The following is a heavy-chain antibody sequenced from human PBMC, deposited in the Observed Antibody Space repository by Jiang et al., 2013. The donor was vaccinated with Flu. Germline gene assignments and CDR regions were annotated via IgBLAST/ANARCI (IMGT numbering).Heavy chain of an antibody. CDR1: GFTFSSYS. J-gene: IGHJ5*02. D-gene: IGHD5-12*01. CDR2: ISSSSSYI. CDR3: ARGEPWGYSGYDWDWFDP. V-gene: IGHV3-21*01. Sequence: QLVESGGGLVKPGGSLRLSCAASGFTFSSYSMNWVRQAPGKGLEWVSSISSSSSYIYYADSVKGRFTISRDNAKNSPYLQMNSLRAEDTAVYYCARGEPWGYSGYDWDWFDPWGQGTLVTVSS.